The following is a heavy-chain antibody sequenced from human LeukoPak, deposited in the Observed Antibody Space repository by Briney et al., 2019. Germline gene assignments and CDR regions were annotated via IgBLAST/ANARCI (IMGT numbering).Heavy chain of an antibody. CDR2: INAGNGNT. Sequence: ASVKVSCKASGYTFTSYAMHWVRQAPGQRLEWMGWINAGNGNTKYSQKFQGRVTITRDTSASTAYMELSSLRSEDTAVYYCARGIGSSQAYYHGMDVWGQGTTVTVSS. V-gene: IGHV1-3*01. J-gene: IGHJ6*02. D-gene: IGHD1-26*01. CDR3: ARGIGSSQAYYHGMDV. CDR1: GYTFTSYA.